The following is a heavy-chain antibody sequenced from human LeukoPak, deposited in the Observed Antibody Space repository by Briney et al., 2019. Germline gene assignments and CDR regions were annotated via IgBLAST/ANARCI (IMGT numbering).Heavy chain of an antibody. CDR1: GFTLSSYS. J-gene: IGHJ4*01. CDR3: VTTVDY. CDR2: ISSSSSDI. V-gene: IGHV3-21*01. D-gene: IGHD3-3*01. Sequence: GGSLRLSCAASGFTLSSYSMNCVRQAPGEGLEWGSSISSSSSDIYYADSVKGRFTISRDNAKNSLYLQMNSLRAEDTAVYYCVTTVDYWGQGTLVTVSS.